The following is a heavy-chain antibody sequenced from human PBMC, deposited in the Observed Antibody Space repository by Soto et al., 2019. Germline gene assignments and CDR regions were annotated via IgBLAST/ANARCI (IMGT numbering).Heavy chain of an antibody. CDR1: GYTFINYH. J-gene: IGHJ4*02. V-gene: IGHV1-18*01. D-gene: IGHD5-12*01. CDR2: INTYNGMT. Sequence: QVQLVQSGGEVKKPGASVTVSCKASGYTFINYHITWVRQAPGQGLEWMAWINTYNGMTDYAQRFQGRVTMTRDTSTTTAYMELRHLGSADTAVYFCATSPRAEMATDWVQGTLVTVSS. CDR3: ATSPRAEMATD.